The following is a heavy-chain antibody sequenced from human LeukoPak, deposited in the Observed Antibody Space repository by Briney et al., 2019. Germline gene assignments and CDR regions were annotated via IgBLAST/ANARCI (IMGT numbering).Heavy chain of an antibody. Sequence: ASVKVSCKASGYTFTSYGISWVRQAPGQGLEWMGWISAYNGNTNYAQKFQGRVTMTRDTSISTAYMELSRLRSDDTAVYYCATLIVGATTDPFDYWGQGTLVTVSS. CDR1: GYTFTSYG. V-gene: IGHV1-18*01. D-gene: IGHD1-26*01. CDR3: ATLIVGATTDPFDY. CDR2: ISAYNGNT. J-gene: IGHJ4*02.